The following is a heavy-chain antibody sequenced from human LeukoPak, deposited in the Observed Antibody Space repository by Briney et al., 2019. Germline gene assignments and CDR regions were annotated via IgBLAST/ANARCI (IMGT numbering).Heavy chain of an antibody. Sequence: PSETLSLTCTVSGGSISSSSYYWGWIRQPPGKGLEWIGSIYYSGSTYYNPSLKSRVTISVDTSKNQFSLKLSSVTAADTAVYYCARDLQGYYDSSGYNWGQGTLVTVSS. CDR1: GGSISSSSYY. V-gene: IGHV4-39*07. CDR3: ARDLQGYYDSSGYN. D-gene: IGHD3-22*01. CDR2: IYYSGST. J-gene: IGHJ4*02.